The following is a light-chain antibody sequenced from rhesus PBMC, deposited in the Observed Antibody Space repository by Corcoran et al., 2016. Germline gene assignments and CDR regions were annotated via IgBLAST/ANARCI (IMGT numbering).Light chain of an antibody. V-gene: IGKV1-32*02. CDR2: SAN. J-gene: IGKJ4*01. CDR3: QQGNSNPT. CDR1: QGISTY. Sequence: DIQMSQSPSSLSASVGDRVTITCRASQGISTYLNWYQQKPRKAPKLLIYSANNLARGVPSRFSGSGTGTEFTLTISSLQPEDFATYYCQQGNSNPTFRVGTKVELQ.